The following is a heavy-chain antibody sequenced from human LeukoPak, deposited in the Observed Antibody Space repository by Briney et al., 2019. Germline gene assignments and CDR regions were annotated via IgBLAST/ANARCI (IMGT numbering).Heavy chain of an antibody. CDR1: GFTFSSYV. D-gene: IGHD2/OR15-2a*01. CDR2: ISGSGGST. J-gene: IGHJ4*02. V-gene: IGHV3-23*01. Sequence: GRSLRLSCAASGFTFSSYVMHWVRQAPGKGLEWVSAISGSGGSTYYADSVKGRFTISRDNSKNTLSLQMNSLRVEDTAVYYCAKGRDFLDYWGQGTLVTVSS. CDR3: AKGRDFLDY.